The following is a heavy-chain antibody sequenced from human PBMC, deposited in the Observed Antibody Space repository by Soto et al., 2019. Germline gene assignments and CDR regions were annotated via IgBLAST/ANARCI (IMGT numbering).Heavy chain of an antibody. CDR3: AHPRGFGVFDAYDI. CDR2: ISGSGAYT. Sequence: GGSLRLSCAASGFTFSTYAMSWVRQAPGKGLEWVSAISGSGAYTYYTDPVKGRFAISRDNSMNTLYLQMSSLRIDDTAVYYCAHPRGFGVFDAYDIWGQGTMVTVSS. V-gene: IGHV3-23*01. CDR1: GFTFSTYA. J-gene: IGHJ3*02. D-gene: IGHD2-8*01.